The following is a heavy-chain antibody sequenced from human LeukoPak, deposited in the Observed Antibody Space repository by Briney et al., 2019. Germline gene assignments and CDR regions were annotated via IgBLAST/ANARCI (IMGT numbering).Heavy chain of an antibody. D-gene: IGHD6-13*01. Sequence: PSETLSLTCTVSGVSISSYYWSWIRQPPGKGLEWIGYIYYSGSTNYNPSLKSRVTISVDTSKNQFSLKLSSVTAADTAVYYCARGATDFTYSSSWYYYYGMDVWGQGTTVTVSS. J-gene: IGHJ6*02. V-gene: IGHV4-59*01. CDR2: IYYSGST. CDR1: GVSISSYY. CDR3: ARGATDFTYSSSWYYYYGMDV.